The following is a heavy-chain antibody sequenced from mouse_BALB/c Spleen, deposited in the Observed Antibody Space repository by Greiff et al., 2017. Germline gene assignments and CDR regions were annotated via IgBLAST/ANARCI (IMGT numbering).Heavy chain of an antibody. CDR2: IYPGNSDT. Sequence: EVQLQQSGTVLARPGASVKMSCKASGYSFTSYWMHWVKQRPGQGLEWIGAIYPGNSDTSYNQKFKGKAKLNAVTSASTAYMELSSLTNEDSAVYYCTRWLLYAMDYWGQGTSVTVSS. CDR3: TRWLLYAMDY. D-gene: IGHD2-3*01. J-gene: IGHJ4*01. V-gene: IGHV1-5*01. CDR1: GYSFTSYW.